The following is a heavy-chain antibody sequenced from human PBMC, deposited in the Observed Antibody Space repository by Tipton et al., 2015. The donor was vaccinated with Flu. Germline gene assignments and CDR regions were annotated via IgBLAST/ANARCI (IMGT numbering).Heavy chain of an antibody. J-gene: IGHJ4*02. CDR2: VHQTGIT. V-gene: IGHV4-38-2*02. CDR3: ARGSGHTNAYLDF. CDR1: GDSIGSDYF. D-gene: IGHD6-19*01. Sequence: TLSLTCSVSGDSIGSDYFWAWIRQPPGKGLEWIGNVHQTGITYYNPSLTSRVTLAVDRPRNQFSLRLTSVTAADTAVYYCARGSGHTNAYLDFWGQGTQVTVSS.